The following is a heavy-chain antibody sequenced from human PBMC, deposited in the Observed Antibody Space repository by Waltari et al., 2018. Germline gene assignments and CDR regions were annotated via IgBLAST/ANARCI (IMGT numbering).Heavy chain of an antibody. V-gene: IGHV1-58*02. Sequence: QMQLVQSGPEVKKHGTSVKVSCKASGFTFTSCARQWVRRARGQRLEWIGWIVVGSRNPNYAQKLQERVTITRDMSTSTAYIALSSLRSEDTAVYYCAPGTAGSGSRPFDYWGQGPLVTVSS. CDR3: APGTAGSGSRPFDY. CDR1: GFTFTSCA. J-gene: IGHJ4*02. CDR2: IVVGSRNP. D-gene: IGHD3-10*01.